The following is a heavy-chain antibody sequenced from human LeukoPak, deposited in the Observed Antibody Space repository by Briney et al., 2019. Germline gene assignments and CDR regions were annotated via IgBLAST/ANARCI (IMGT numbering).Heavy chain of an antibody. CDR2: TYYRSKWYN. D-gene: IGHD3-9*01. J-gene: IGHJ5*02. Sequence: SQTLSLTCAISGDSVSSNSAAWNRIRQSPSRGLEWLGRTYYRSKWYNDYAVSVKSRITINPDTSKNQFSLQLNSVTPEDTAVYYCARGKTRDILTGYYRGYWFDPWGQGTLVTVSS. CDR1: GDSVSSNSAA. V-gene: IGHV6-1*01. CDR3: ARGKTRDILTGYYRGYWFDP.